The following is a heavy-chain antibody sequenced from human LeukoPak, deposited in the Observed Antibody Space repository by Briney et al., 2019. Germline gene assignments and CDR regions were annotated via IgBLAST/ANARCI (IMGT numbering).Heavy chain of an antibody. Sequence: SETLSLTCAVYGGSFSGYYWSWIRQPPGKGLEWIGEINHSGSTNYNPSLKSRVTISVDTSKNQFSLKLGSVTAADTAVYYCATLKSPRATRSLYYYYGMDVWGQGTTVTVSS. CDR1: GGSFSGYY. J-gene: IGHJ6*02. CDR3: ATLKSPRATRSLYYYYGMDV. D-gene: IGHD1-26*01. CDR2: INHSGST. V-gene: IGHV4-34*01.